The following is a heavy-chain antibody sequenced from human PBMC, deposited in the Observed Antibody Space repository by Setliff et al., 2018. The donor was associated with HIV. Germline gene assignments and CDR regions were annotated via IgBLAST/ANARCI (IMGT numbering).Heavy chain of an antibody. V-gene: IGHV1-24*01. CDR2: FDPQDGET. CDR1: GYTLSELS. CDR3: ARRIGFDV. D-gene: IGHD2-15*01. J-gene: IGHJ3*01. Sequence: ASVKVSCKVYGYTLSELSIHWVRQAPGKGLEWMGYFDPQDGETVYAQKFQGRVTLTEDTSTGTAYMELSGLRSEDTAVYYCARRIGFDVWGQGTMGT.